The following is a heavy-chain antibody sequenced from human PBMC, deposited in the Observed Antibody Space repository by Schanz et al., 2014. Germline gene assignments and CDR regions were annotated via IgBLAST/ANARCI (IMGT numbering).Heavy chain of an antibody. D-gene: IGHD3-16*02. CDR1: GFTISSYS. V-gene: IGHV3-74*02. CDR3: TRSYYDFSWGSYRFRAFDI. Sequence: EVQLVESGGGLVQPGGSLRLSCAASGFTISSYSMNWVRQVPGKGLEWVSCTNGDGTNAKYADSVKGRFTISRDNAKKTLSLQMISLRAEDTAIYFCTRSYYDFSWGSYRFRAFDIWGQGTTVIVSS. J-gene: IGHJ3*02. CDR2: TNGDGTNA.